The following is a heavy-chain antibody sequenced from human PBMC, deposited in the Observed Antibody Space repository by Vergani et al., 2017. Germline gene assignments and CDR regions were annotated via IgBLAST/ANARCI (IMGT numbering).Heavy chain of an antibody. V-gene: IGHV3-23*01. CDR3: AKKELLWFGELSFFDY. CDR1: GFTFSSYA. Sequence: EVQLLESGGGLVQPGGSLRLSCAASGFTFSSYAMSWVRQAPGKGLEWVSAISGSGGSTYYADSVKGRFTISRDNSKNTLYLQMNSLRAEDTAVYYCAKKELLWFGELSFFDYWGQGTLVTVPS. D-gene: IGHD3-10*01. CDR2: ISGSGGST. J-gene: IGHJ4*02.